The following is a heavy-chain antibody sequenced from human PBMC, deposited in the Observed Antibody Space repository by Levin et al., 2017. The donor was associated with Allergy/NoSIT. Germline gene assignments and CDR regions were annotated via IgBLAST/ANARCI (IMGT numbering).Heavy chain of an antibody. D-gene: IGHD5/OR15-5a*01. CDR1: GFTVSGYD. CDR3: AKEGLRLPYY. CDR2: ITYGAGST. Sequence: GGSLRLSCAVSGFTVSGYDMTWVRQAPGKGLEWVSSITYGAGSTYYADSVKGRFTISRDNSKNTLYLQMNSLRDDDTAVYYCAKEGLRLPYYWGQGTLVTVSS. V-gene: IGHV3-23*01. J-gene: IGHJ4*02.